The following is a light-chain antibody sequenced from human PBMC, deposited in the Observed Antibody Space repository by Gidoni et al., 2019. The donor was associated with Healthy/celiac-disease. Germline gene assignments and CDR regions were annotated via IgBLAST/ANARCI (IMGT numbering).Light chain of an antibody. CDR3: QQYDNLPWT. Sequence: DIQMTQSPSSLSASVGDRVTITCQASQDLSNYLNWYQQKPGKAPKLLIYDASNLETGVPSRFSGSGSGTEFTVTISSLQPEDIATYYCQQYDNLPWTFGQGTKVEIK. V-gene: IGKV1-33*01. CDR2: DAS. CDR1: QDLSNY. J-gene: IGKJ1*01.